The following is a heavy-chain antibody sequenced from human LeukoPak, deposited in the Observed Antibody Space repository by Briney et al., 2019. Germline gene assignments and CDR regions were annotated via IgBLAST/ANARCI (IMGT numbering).Heavy chain of an antibody. D-gene: IGHD6-13*01. CDR3: ARDTSLAAAVAPPDY. CDR1: GFTFSSYW. CDR2: IKQDGSEK. J-gene: IGHJ4*02. V-gene: IGHV3-7*01. Sequence: PGGSLRLSCAASGFTFSSYWMSWVRQAPGKGLEWVANIKQDGSEKYYVDSVKGRFTISRDNAKNSLYLQMNSLRAEDTAVYYCARDTSLAAAVAPPDYWGQGTLVTVSS.